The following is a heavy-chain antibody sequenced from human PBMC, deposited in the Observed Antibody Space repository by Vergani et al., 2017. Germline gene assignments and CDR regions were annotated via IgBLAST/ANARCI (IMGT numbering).Heavy chain of an antibody. V-gene: IGHV4-30-4*01. J-gene: IGHJ4*02. CDR2: TYPTGIT. Sequence: QVQLQESGPELVKPSQTLSLTCSVSGDSIRGPYYYWSWIRQPPGKGLEWISYTYPTGITHSNLSLKSRVTISMDPSKNQFSLKLTSVTAADTALYYCARDAGDYWGQGILVTVSS. CDR3: ARDAGDY. CDR1: GDSIRGPYYY.